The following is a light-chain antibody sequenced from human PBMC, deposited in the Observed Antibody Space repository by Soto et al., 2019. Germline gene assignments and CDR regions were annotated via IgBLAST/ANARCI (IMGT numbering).Light chain of an antibody. CDR3: QQCYPSPRT. CDR2: AAS. CDR1: QTIIGY. V-gene: IGKV1-39*01. Sequence: DIQMTQSPSSLSASIGDSVTITCRASQTIIGYLNWYQQKPGKAPRLLINAASNLQSGVPSRFRGSGSETDFTLTITSLQPEDFTTYHCQQCYPSPRTFVQGTKVDIK. J-gene: IGKJ1*01.